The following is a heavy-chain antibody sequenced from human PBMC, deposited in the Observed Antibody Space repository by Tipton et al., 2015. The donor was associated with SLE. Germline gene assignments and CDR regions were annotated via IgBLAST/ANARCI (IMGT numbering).Heavy chain of an antibody. D-gene: IGHD6-13*01. Sequence: TLSLTCTVSGGSISSHYWSWIRQPPGKGLEWIGEINHSGSTNYNPSLKSRVTISVDTSKNQFSLKLSSVTAADTALYYCARGSYYSSSWYEEASLFDYWGQGTLVTVSS. J-gene: IGHJ4*02. CDR3: ARGSYYSSSWYEEASLFDY. CDR2: INHSGST. V-gene: IGHV4-34*01. CDR1: GGSISSHY.